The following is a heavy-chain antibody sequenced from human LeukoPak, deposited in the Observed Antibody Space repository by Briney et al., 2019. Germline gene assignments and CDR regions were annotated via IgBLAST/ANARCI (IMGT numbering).Heavy chain of an antibody. J-gene: IGHJ5*02. CDR2: INAGNGNT. CDR1: GYTFTSYA. V-gene: IGHV1-3*01. CDR3: ARGSNWNDEGGWFDP. Sequence: ASVKVSCKASGYTFTSYAMHWVRQAPGQRLEWVGWINAGNGNTKYSQKFQGRVTITRDTSASTAYMELSSLRSEDTAVYYCARGSNWNDEGGWFDPWGQGTLVTVSS. D-gene: IGHD1-1*01.